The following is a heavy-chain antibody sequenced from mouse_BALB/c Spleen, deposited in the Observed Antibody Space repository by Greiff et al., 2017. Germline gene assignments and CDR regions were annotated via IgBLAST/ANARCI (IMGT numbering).Heavy chain of an antibody. D-gene: IGHD1-1*01. V-gene: IGHV1-87*01. CDR2: IYPGDGDT. CDR3: AREIYYYGPRAMDY. Sequence: VQLQQSGAELARPGASVKLSCKASGYTFTSYWMQWVKQRPGQGLEWIGAIYPGDGDTRYTQKFKGKATLTADKSSSTAYMQLSSLASEDSAVYYCAREIYYYGPRAMDYWGQGTSVTVSS. J-gene: IGHJ4*01. CDR1: GYTFTSYW.